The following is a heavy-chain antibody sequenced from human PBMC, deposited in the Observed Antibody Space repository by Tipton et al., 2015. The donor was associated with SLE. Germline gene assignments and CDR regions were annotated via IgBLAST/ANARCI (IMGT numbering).Heavy chain of an antibody. Sequence: GSLRLSCIASGFIFSSYSMSWVRQAPGKGPEWVSSISDSGGSTYSAGFVEGRFTISRDKSKNTMYLQMDSLRVEDTAVYYCARVQLGTTFHDVFDIWGQGTMVTVS. CDR1: GFIFSSYS. CDR3: ARVQLGTTFHDVFDI. CDR2: ISDSGGST. J-gene: IGHJ3*02. D-gene: IGHD1-7*01. V-gene: IGHV3-23*01.